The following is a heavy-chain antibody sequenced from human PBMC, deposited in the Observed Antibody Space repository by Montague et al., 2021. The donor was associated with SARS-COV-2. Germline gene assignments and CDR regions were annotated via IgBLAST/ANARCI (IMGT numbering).Heavy chain of an antibody. J-gene: IGHJ6*02. V-gene: IGHV4-59*01. D-gene: IGHD2-21*01. CDR1: GGSISNYY. CDR3: ARRGGHSADYYYYGMDV. CDR2: IYYSGST. Sequence: SETLSLTCTVSGGSISNYYWSWIRQPPGKGLEWIGDIYYSGSTNYNPSLKSRVTISADTSKNQFSLKLSSVTAADTAVYHCARRGGHSADYYYYGMDVWGQGTTVTVSS.